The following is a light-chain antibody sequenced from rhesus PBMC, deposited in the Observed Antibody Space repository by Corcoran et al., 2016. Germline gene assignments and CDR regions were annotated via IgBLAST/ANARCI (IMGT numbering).Light chain of an antibody. V-gene: IGKV3-17*03. CDR3: QQGNSIPYS. CDR2: STS. J-gene: IGKJ2*01. Sequence: EIVLTQSPTSMAVSQGERVTISCTASSSVTTTYLHWYQQTPGFTPRLLVYSTSSLAARVPARFSGSGSGTSYTLTISSMGAEDAANYFCQQGNSIPYSFGQGTKVEIK. CDR1: SSVTTT.